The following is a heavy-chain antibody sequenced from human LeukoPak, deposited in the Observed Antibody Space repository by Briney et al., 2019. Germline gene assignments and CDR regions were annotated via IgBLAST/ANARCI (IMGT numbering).Heavy chain of an antibody. CDR2: INHSGST. J-gene: IGHJ5*02. D-gene: IGHD6-13*01. CDR1: GGSFSGYY. V-gene: IGHV4-34*01. Sequence: SETLSLTCAVYGGSFSGYYWSWIRQPPGKGLEWIGEINHSGSTNYNPSLKSRVTISVDTSKNQFSLKLSSVTAADTAVYYWARVVAAAGHNWFDPWGQGTLVTVSS. CDR3: ARVVAAAGHNWFDP.